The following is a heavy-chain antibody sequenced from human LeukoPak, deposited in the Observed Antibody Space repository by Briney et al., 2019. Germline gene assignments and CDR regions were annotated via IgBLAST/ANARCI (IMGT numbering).Heavy chain of an antibody. CDR1: GFTFSNYA. V-gene: IGHV3-23*01. J-gene: IGHJ5*02. CDR3: AKETATWGSSWFDP. Sequence: GGSLRLSCAASGFTFSNYAMNWVRQAPGKGLEWVSGISGSGGSTYYADSVKGRFTISRDNSKNTLYLQMNSLRVEDTAVYYCAKETATWGSSWFDPWGQGTLVTVSS. CDR2: ISGSGGST. D-gene: IGHD6-13*01.